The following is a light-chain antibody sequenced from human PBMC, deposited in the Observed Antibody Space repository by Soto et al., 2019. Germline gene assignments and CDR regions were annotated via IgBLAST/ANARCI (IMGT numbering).Light chain of an antibody. CDR2: EVS. CDR3: SSHAGGTGV. J-gene: IGLJ3*02. Sequence: QSALTQPPSASGSPGQSVTISCTGTSSDVGGYNHVSWYQQYPGKAPKLMIYEVSKRPSGVPDRFSGSKSGNTASLTVSGLQAEDEADYYCSSHAGGTGVFGGGTKLTVL. V-gene: IGLV2-8*01. CDR1: SSDVGGYNH.